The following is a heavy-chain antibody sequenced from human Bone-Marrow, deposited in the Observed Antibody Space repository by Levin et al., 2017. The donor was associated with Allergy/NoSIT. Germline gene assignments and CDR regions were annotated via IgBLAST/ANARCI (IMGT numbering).Heavy chain of an antibody. D-gene: IGHD2-2*01. Sequence: PGESLKISCVDSEITFRGYAMHWVRQAPGKGLEWVALISSDGSNKYYAESVKGRFTISRDNAKNTLYLQINSLGPEDTAVYYCAQATVVVVPDVPSYGMDVWGQGTTVTVSS. CDR3: AQATVVVVPDVPSYGMDV. V-gene: IGHV3-30*18. CDR2: ISSDGSNK. CDR1: EITFRGYA. J-gene: IGHJ6*02.